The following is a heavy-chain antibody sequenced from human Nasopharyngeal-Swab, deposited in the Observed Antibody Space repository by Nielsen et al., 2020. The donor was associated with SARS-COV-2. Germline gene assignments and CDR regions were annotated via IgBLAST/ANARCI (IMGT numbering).Heavy chain of an antibody. CDR3: AKSRTYYYYYDMDV. J-gene: IGHJ6*03. V-gene: IGHV3-9*01. Sequence: PGKGLEWVSGIRWNSGSIDYADSVKGRFTISIDNAKNSLYLQINSLRAEDTALYYCAKSRTYYYYYDMDVWGKGTTVTVSS. CDR2: IRWNSGSI.